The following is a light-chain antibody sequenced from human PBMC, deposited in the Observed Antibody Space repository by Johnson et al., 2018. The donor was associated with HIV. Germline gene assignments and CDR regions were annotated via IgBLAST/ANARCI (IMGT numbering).Light chain of an antibody. CDR1: TSNIGNNF. J-gene: IGLJ1*01. CDR2: DNN. CDR3: GTWDSGLGAHYV. V-gene: IGLV1-51*01. Sequence: QSVLTQPPSVSAAPGQKVTISCSGSTSNIGNNFVSWYQHLPGTAPKLLIYDNNKRPSGIPDRFSGSKSGTSATLGITGLQTGDEADYYCGTWDSGLGAHYVFGTGTKVTVI.